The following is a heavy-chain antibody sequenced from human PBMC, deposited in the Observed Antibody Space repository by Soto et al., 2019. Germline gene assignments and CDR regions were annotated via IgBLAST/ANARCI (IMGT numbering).Heavy chain of an antibody. D-gene: IGHD3-10*01. J-gene: IGHJ6*04. CDR2: INWNGGST. CDR1: GFTFDDYG. CDR3: ARGALGDPKGPMDV. V-gene: IGHV3-20*01. Sequence: TGGSLRLSCAASGFTFDDYGMSWVRQAPGKGLEWVSGINWNGGSTGYADFVKGRFTISRDNAKNSLYLQMNSLRAEDTALYHCARGALGDPKGPMDVWGKGTTVTVSS.